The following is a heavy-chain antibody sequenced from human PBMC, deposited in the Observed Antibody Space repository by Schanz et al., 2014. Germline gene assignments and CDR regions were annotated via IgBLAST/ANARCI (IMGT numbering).Heavy chain of an antibody. Sequence: QVQLVQSGAEVKKPGASVKVSCKASGYTFTSYGISWVRQAPGQGLEWMGWISVYTGNTKYGQKVQGRVTMTADTSTNTAYMELRSLRSDDTAVYYCAKAEYDSLTDSYSRLDPWGQGTLVTVSS. CDR1: GYTFTSYG. CDR2: ISVYTGNT. J-gene: IGHJ5*02. CDR3: AKAEYDSLTDSYSRLDP. V-gene: IGHV1-18*01. D-gene: IGHD3-9*01.